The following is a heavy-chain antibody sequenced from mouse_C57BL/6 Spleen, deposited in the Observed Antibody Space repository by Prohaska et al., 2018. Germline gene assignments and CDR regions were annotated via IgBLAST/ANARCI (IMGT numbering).Heavy chain of an antibody. CDR3: ARGSTVVADYYAMDY. CDR2: PRRGNT. J-gene: IGHJ4*01. Sequence: PRRGNTYYNEKFKGKATLTADKSSSTAYMELRSLTSEDSAVYFCARGSTVVADYYAMDYWGQGTSVTVSS. D-gene: IGHD1-1*01. V-gene: IGHV1-81*01.